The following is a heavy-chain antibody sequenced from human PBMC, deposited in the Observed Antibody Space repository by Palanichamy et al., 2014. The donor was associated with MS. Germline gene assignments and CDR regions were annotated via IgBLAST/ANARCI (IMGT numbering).Heavy chain of an antibody. Sequence: QVQLVQSRAAVKKPGASVKVSCMASGYAFTDYAIHWVRQAPGQRLEWMGWINAGNGNTKYSQKFQSSVTITRDTSADTAYMELSSLRSEDTALYYCAREHDSWSGYSFDFWGQGTLVTASS. V-gene: IGHV1-3*01. D-gene: IGHD3-3*01. J-gene: IGHJ4*02. CDR2: INAGNGNT. CDR3: AREHDSWSGYSFDF. CDR1: GYAFTDYA.